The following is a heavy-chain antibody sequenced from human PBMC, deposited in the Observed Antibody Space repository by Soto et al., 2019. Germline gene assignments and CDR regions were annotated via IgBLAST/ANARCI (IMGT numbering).Heavy chain of an antibody. CDR2: IYTSGST. CDR1: GGSMSRYY. CDR3: ARVGLGRHMYYYYRMDV. Sequence: EKLRVTSTVSGGSMSRYYWSGIRQPAGKGMEWIGRIYTSGSTNYNPSLKSRVTMSVDTSKNQFSLKLSSVTAADTAVYYCARVGLGRHMYYYYRMDVWGKGPTVT. J-gene: IGHJ6*04. D-gene: IGHD2-21*01. V-gene: IGHV4-4*07.